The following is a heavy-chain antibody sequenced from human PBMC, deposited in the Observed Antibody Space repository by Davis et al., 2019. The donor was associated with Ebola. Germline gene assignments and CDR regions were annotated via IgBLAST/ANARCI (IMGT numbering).Heavy chain of an antibody. J-gene: IGHJ4*02. D-gene: IGHD6-13*01. CDR3: SRGGLSWSLDH. V-gene: IGHV3-49*03. CDR1: GFTFGDYG. CDR2: IRRKAYGGTT. Sequence: GESLKISCTGSGFTFGDYGMSWFRQAPGKGLEWVGPIRRKAYGGTTEYAASVQGRFTISRDDSKGIAYLQMNRLKTEDTAVYFCSRGGLSWSLDHWGQGTLVTVSS.